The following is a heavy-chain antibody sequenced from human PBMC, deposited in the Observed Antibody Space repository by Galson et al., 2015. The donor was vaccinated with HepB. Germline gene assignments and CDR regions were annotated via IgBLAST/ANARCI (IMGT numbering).Heavy chain of an antibody. CDR3: ARDRDRDEYAYYY. D-gene: IGHD5-24*01. V-gene: IGHV4-30-2*01. Sequence: LSLTCAVSGGSISSGGYSWSWIRQPPGKGLEWIGYMYHSGSTYDNPSLKSRVTISVDRSKNQFSLKLSSVTAADTAVYYCARDRDRDEYAYYYWGQGILVTVSS. CDR1: GGSISSGGYS. CDR2: MYHSGST. J-gene: IGHJ4*02.